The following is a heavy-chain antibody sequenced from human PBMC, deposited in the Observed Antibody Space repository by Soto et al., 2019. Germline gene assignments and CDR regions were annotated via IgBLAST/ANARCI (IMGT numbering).Heavy chain of an antibody. CDR1: GFTFVDYA. J-gene: IGHJ6*02. V-gene: IGHV3-49*04. Sequence: PGGSLRLSCTSSGFTFVDYAMSWVRQAPGKGLEWVGFIRSKAYGGTTEYAASVKGRFTISRDDSKSIAYLQMNSLKTEDTAVYYCTRVGPGRYFDWLWLYYYYGMDVWGQGTTVTV. D-gene: IGHD3-9*01. CDR2: IRSKAYGGTT. CDR3: TRVGPGRYFDWLWLYYYYGMDV.